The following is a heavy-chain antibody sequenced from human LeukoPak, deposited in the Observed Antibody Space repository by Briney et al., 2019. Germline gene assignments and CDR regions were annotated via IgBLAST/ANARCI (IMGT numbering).Heavy chain of an antibody. CDR1: GFTFSDYY. CDR2: ISSSDSTM. D-gene: IGHD3-16*02. J-gene: IGHJ4*02. V-gene: IGHV3-11*04. CDR3: ARLMITFGGVIVPGFDY. Sequence: GGSLRLSCAASGFTFSDYYMSWIPQAPGKGLEWVSYISSSDSTMYYADSVKGRFTISRDNAKNSLYLQMNNLRAEGTAVYYCARLMITFGGVIVPGFDYWGQGTLVTVSS.